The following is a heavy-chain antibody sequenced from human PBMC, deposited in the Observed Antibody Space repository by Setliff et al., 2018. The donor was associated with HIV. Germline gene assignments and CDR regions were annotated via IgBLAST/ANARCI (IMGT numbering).Heavy chain of an antibody. CDR3: ARDNTAFDI. Sequence: GASVKVSCKASGYTFTSYYMHWVRQAPGQGLEWMGMFYPSDGSTSYAQKFQGRVTMTRDTSTSTIYMELNSLTSEDTAVYYCARDNTAFDIWGQGTMVTVSS. D-gene: IGHD2-2*02. V-gene: IGHV1-46*01. J-gene: IGHJ3*02. CDR1: GYTFTSYY. CDR2: FYPSDGST.